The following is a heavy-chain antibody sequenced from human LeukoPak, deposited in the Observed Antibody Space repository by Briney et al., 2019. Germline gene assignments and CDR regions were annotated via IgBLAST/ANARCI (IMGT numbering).Heavy chain of an antibody. CDR1: GFIFSSFG. V-gene: IGHV3-30*02. Sequence: GGSLRLSCAASGFIFSSFGMHWVRRAPGKGLEWVAFIQDDESNKFYADSVKGRFTISRDNSKNTLFLQMNSLRPEDTALYYCAKQMVERPHYYYMDVWGKGTTVTVSS. CDR3: AKQMVERPHYYYMDV. J-gene: IGHJ6*03. D-gene: IGHD2-15*01. CDR2: IQDDESNK.